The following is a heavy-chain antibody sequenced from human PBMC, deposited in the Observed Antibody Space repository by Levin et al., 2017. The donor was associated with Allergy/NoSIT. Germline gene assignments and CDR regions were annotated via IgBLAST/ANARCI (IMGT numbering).Heavy chain of an antibody. J-gene: IGHJ6*02. D-gene: IGHD2-21*02. CDR2: IYSSGST. CDR1: GGSISSYY. V-gene: IGHV4-4*07. CDR3: ARFSVTASYYGMDV. Sequence: PSETLSLTCTVSGGSISSYYWSWIRQPAGKGLEWIGRIYSSGSTNYNPSLKSRVTMSVDTSKNQFSLRLSSVTAADTAVYHCARFSVTASYYGMDVWGQGTTVTVSS.